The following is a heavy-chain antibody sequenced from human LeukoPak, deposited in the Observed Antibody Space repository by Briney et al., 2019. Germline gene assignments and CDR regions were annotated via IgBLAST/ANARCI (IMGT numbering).Heavy chain of an antibody. J-gene: IGHJ6*03. D-gene: IGHD1-1*01. CDR1: GFTFSSFD. Sequence: GGSLRLSRAASGFTFSSFDMHWVRQPTGRGLEWVSTIGTASDTYYPGSVEGRFTLSRDNAKNSLYLQMNSLTAGDTAVYYCARGPPRGKYYYMDVWGKGTTVTVSS. V-gene: IGHV3-13*01. CDR2: IGTASDT. CDR3: ARGPPRGKYYYMDV.